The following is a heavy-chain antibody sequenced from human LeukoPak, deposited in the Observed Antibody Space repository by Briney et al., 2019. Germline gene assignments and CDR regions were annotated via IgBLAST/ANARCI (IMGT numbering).Heavy chain of an antibody. CDR2: INTDGSST. CDR3: AREGMYYYDSSGYGL. V-gene: IGHV3-74*01. J-gene: IGHJ4*02. CDR1: GFTFSSYW. D-gene: IGHD3-22*01. Sequence: GGSLRLSCAASGFTFSSYWMHWVRQAPGKGLVWVSRINTDGSSTSYADSVKGRFTISRDNAKNTLYLQMNSLRAEDTAVYYCAREGMYYYDSSGYGLWGQGTLVTVSS.